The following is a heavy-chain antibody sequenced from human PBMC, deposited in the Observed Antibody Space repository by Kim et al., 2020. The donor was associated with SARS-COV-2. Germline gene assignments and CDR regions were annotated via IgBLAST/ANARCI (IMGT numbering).Heavy chain of an antibody. Sequence: GGSLRLSCAASGFTFSSFGMHWVRQAPGKGLGWVTVISSDGSDKYYADSVKGRFTISRDNFRNTLYLQMNSLRAGDTAIYYCAKSLSGSADGRVDYWAQG. CDR2: ISSDGSDK. J-gene: IGHJ4*02. CDR3: AKSLSGSADGRVDY. D-gene: IGHD3-10*01. V-gene: IGHV3-30*18. CDR1: GFTFSSFG.